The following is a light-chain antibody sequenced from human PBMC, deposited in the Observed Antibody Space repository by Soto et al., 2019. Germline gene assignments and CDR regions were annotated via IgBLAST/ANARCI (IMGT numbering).Light chain of an antibody. V-gene: IGKV3D-15*01. CDR1: QSVSLH. J-gene: IGKJ5*01. CDR2: AAS. CDR3: QQHNQWPIT. Sequence: EIVLTQSPANLSLSPVERATLSCRSSQSVSLHLAWYQQKPGQAPRLLIYAASNRATGVPGRFSGSGSGTEFTLTINSLQSEDSAVYYCQQHNQWPITFGQGTRLEIK.